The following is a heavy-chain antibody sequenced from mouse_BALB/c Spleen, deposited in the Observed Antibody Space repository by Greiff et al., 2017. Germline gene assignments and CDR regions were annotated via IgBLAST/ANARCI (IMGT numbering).Heavy chain of an antibody. Sequence: EVQVVESGGGLVKPGGSLKLSCAASGFTFSSYAMSWVRQTPEKRLEWVATISSGGSYTYYPDSVKGRFTISRDNAKNTLYLQMSSLRSEDTAMYYCARRESLAYWGQGTLVTVSA. CDR1: GFTFSSYA. CDR3: ARRESLAY. J-gene: IGHJ3*01. CDR2: ISSGGSYT. V-gene: IGHV5-9-3*01.